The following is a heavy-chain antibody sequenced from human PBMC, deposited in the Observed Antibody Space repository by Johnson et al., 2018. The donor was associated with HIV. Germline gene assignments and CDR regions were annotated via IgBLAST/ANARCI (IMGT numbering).Heavy chain of an antibody. D-gene: IGHD3-10*01. CDR1: GFTFSSYG. V-gene: IGHV3-30*02. CDR2: IRYDGSNK. CDR3: AREGARGAYDAFDI. J-gene: IGHJ3*02. Sequence: QVQLVESGGGVVQPGGSLRLSCAASGFTFSSYGMHWVRQAPGKGLEWVAFIRYDGSNKYYADSVKGRFTISRDNSKNTLYLQMNSLRAEATAVYYCAREGARGAYDAFDICGQGTMVTVSS.